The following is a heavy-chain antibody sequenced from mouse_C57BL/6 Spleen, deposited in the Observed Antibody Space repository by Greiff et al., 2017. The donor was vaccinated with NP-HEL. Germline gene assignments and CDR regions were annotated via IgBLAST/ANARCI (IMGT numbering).Heavy chain of an antibody. CDR3: ARSKESQATFAY. J-gene: IGHJ3*01. CDR2: IYPRSGNT. Sequence: QVQLKESGAELARPGASVKLSCKASGYTFTSYGISWVKQRTGQGLEWIGEIYPRSGNTYYNEKFKGKATLTADKSSSTAYMELRSLTSEDSAVYFCARSKESQATFAYWGQGTLVTVSA. V-gene: IGHV1-81*01. CDR1: GYTFTSYG. D-gene: IGHD3-2*02.